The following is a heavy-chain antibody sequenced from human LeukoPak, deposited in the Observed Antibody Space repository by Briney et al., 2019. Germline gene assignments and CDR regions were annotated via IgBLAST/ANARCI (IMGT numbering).Heavy chain of an antibody. D-gene: IGHD1-1*01. CDR1: GFPFSSYS. CDR2: IKPDGTTK. J-gene: IGHJ4*02. CDR3: ARDPGNWNDGHDY. Sequence: GGSLRLSCAASGFPFSSYSMTWVRQAPGKGLEWVANIKPDGTTKFYVDSVKGRFTISRDNALNSLYLQMNSLRAEDTAVYYCARDPGNWNDGHDYWGQGTLVTVSS. V-gene: IGHV3-7*01.